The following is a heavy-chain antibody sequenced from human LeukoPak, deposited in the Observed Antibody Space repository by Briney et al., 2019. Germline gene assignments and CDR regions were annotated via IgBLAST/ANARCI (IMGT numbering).Heavy chain of an antibody. CDR1: GFTFISDW. V-gene: IGHV3-74*01. CDR3: ARHHYGGRAEFAY. Sequence: PGGSLRLSCAASGFTFISDWMHWVRQAPGRGVGWVSRINSDGRTTSYADSVKGRCTISRDNVKNTLYLQMNSLRAEDTAVSYCARHHYGGRAEFAYWGQGTLVTVSS. J-gene: IGHJ4*02. D-gene: IGHD4-23*01. CDR2: INSDGRTT.